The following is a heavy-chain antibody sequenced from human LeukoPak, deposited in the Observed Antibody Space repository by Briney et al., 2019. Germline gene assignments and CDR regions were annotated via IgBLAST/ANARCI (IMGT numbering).Heavy chain of an antibody. CDR1: GGTFSSYA. Sequence: SVKVSCKASGGTFSSYAISWVRQAPGQGLEWMEGIIPIFGTANYAQKFQGRLTISADESTNTAYMELSSLRSEDTAVYYCARGSPQTDGDFDYWGQGTLVTVSS. J-gene: IGHJ4*02. V-gene: IGHV1-69*13. CDR2: IIPIFGTA. D-gene: IGHD4-17*01. CDR3: ARGSPQTDGDFDY.